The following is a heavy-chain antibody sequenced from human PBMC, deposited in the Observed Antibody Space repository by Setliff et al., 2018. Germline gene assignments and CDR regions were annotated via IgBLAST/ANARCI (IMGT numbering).Heavy chain of an antibody. Sequence: SETLSLTCAVSGYSISSGYYWAWIRQPPEKGLEWIGYVYSSGITNYNPSPKSRVTMSVDTSKNQFSLKLSSVTAADTAVYYCARETTAWGYVDTAMVTFIDQWGQGTLVTVSS. CDR3: ARETTAWGYVDTAMVTFIDQ. D-gene: IGHD5-18*01. V-gene: IGHV4-38-2*02. CDR1: GYSISSGYY. CDR2: VYSSGIT. J-gene: IGHJ4*02.